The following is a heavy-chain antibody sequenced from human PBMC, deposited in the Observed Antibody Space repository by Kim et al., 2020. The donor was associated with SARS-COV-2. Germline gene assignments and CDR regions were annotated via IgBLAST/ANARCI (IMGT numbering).Heavy chain of an antibody. CDR2: INHSGST. Sequence: SETLSLTCAVYGGSFSGYYWSWIRQPPGKGLEWIGEINHSGSTNYNPSLKSRVTISVDTSKNQFSLKLSSVTAADTAVYYCARAPYDILTGYYTGEYFD. CDR3: ARAPYDILTGYYTGEYFD. D-gene: IGHD3-9*01. CDR1: GGSFSGYY. V-gene: IGHV4-34*01. J-gene: IGHJ4*01.